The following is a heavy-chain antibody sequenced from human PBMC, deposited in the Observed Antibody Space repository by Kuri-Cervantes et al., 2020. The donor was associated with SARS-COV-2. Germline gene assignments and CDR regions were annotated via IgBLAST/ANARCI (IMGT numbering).Heavy chain of an antibody. D-gene: IGHD3-10*01. CDR3: ARLGLGSNHGGDYYGSGSYYMAFDY. J-gene: IGHJ4*02. CDR2: IIPILGIA. Sequence: SVKVSCKASGGTFSSYAISWVRQAPGQGLEWMGGIIPILGIANYAQKFQGRVTITADKSTSTAYMELSSLRSEDTAVYYCARLGLGSNHGGDYYGSGSYYMAFDYWGQGTLVTVSS. CDR1: GGTFSSYA. V-gene: IGHV1-69*10.